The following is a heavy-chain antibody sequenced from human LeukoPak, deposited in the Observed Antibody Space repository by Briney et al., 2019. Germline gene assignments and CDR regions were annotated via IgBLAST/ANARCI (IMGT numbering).Heavy chain of an antibody. J-gene: IGHJ4*02. CDR2: ISSSSSYI. CDR1: GFTFSSYS. V-gene: IGHV3-21*01. D-gene: IGHD1-26*01. Sequence: GGSLRLSCAASGFTFSSYSMNWVRQAPGKGLEWVSSISSSSSYIYYADSVKGRFTTSRDNAKNSLYLQMNSLRAEDSAVYYCARHTSGRWYFDYWGQGTLVTVSS. CDR3: ARHTSGRWYFDY.